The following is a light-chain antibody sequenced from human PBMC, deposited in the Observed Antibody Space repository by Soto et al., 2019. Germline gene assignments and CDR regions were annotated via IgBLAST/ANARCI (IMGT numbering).Light chain of an antibody. V-gene: IGKV3-20*01. Sequence: EIVLTQSPGTLSLSPGERATLSCRASQSVSSSYLAWYQQKPAQAPRLLIYGASSRATGIPDRLSGRGSGTDFPLNISRLEPEDCAVYYCQQYGSSSFTFGPGTKVDIK. CDR2: GAS. CDR3: QQYGSSSFT. CDR1: QSVSSSY. J-gene: IGKJ3*01.